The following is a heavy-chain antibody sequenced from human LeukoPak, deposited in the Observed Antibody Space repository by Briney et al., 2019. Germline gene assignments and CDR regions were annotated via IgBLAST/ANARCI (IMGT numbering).Heavy chain of an antibody. J-gene: IGHJ4*02. D-gene: IGHD1-26*01. CDR2: IIPIFGTA. Sequence: ASVKVSCKASGGTFSSYAISWVRQAPGQGLEWMGRIIPIFGTANYAQKFQGRVTITTDESTSTAYMELSSLRSEDTAVYYCASHNSGSYYVYWGQGTLVTVSS. CDR3: ASHNSGSYYVY. V-gene: IGHV1-69*05. CDR1: GGTFSSYA.